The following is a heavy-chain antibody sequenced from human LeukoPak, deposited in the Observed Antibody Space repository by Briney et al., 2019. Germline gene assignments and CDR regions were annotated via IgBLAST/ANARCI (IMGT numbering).Heavy chain of an antibody. Sequence: GESLKISCKGSGYSFTSYWIGWVRQMPGKGLEWMGIIYPGDSDTRYSPSFQGQVTISADKSISTAYLQWSSLKASDTAMYYCARQYCSGGSCYWAFDYWGQGTLVTVSS. CDR1: GYSFTSYW. J-gene: IGHJ4*02. CDR3: ARQYCSGGSCYWAFDY. D-gene: IGHD2-15*01. CDR2: IYPGDSDT. V-gene: IGHV5-51*01.